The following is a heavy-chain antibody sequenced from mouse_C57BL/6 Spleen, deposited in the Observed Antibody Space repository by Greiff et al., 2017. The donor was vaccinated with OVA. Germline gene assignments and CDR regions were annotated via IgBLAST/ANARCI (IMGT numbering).Heavy chain of an antibody. D-gene: IGHD2-1*01. Sequence: QVQLQQSGAELVRPGASVTLSCKASGYTFTDYEMHWVKQTPVHGLEWIGAIDPETGGTAYNQKFKGKAILTADNSSSTAYMELRSLTSEDSAVYYCTRSLYYGHARYFDVWGTGTTVTVSS. CDR1: GYTFTDYE. CDR3: TRSLYYGHARYFDV. CDR2: IDPETGGT. V-gene: IGHV1-15*01. J-gene: IGHJ1*03.